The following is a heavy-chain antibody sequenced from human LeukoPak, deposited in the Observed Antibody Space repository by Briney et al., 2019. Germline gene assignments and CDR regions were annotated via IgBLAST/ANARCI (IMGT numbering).Heavy chain of an antibody. CDR1: GGSISSYY. J-gene: IGHJ6*03. CDR2: IYYNGSP. D-gene: IGHD3-22*01. Sequence: PSETLSLTCTLSGGSISSYYGSWIPQPPRKGLEWIGNIYYNGSPNYKPSLKSRVTISVDTSKNQFSLKLSSVTAADPAVYYRTRASIAYYYMDVWGKGTTVTIYS. CDR3: TRASIAYYYMDV. V-gene: IGHV4-59*01.